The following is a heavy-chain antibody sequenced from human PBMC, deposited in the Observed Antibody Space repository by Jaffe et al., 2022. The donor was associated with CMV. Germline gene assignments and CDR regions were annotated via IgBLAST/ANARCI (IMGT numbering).Heavy chain of an antibody. CDR2: INPNSGGT. CDR3: ARDPLYGDYGYYYYYGMDV. V-gene: IGHV1-2*02. Sequence: QVQLVQSGAEVKKPGASVKVSCKASGYTFTGYYMHWVRQAPGQGLEWMGWINPNSGGTNYAQKFQGRVTMTRDTSISTAYMELSRLRSDDTAVYYCARDPLYGDYGYYYYYGMDVWGQGTTVTVSS. J-gene: IGHJ6*02. CDR1: GYTFTGYY. D-gene: IGHD4-17*01.